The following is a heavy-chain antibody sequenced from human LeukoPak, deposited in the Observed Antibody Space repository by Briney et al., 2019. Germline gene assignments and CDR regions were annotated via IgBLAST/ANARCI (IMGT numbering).Heavy chain of an antibody. J-gene: IGHJ6*02. Sequence: SETLSLTCAVYGGSFSGYYWSWIRQPPGKGLEWIGEINHSGSTNYNPSLKSRVTISVDTSKNQFSLKLSSVTAADAAVYYCASTDMVRGVITNRYYYYGMDVWGQGTTVTVSS. CDR1: GGSFSGYY. V-gene: IGHV4-34*01. CDR2: INHSGST. CDR3: ASTDMVRGVITNRYYYYGMDV. D-gene: IGHD3-10*01.